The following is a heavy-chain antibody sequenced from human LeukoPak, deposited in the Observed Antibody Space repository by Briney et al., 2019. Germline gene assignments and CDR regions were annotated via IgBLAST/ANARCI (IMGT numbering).Heavy chain of an antibody. CDR2: ISPSGDIT. CDR3: ARATLLVRGVDADMDV. Sequence: GGTLRLSCAASGFTFSNNGINWVRQAPGKGLEWVSAISPSGDITYYADSVQGRFTISRDNSKNMVYVQMNSLRAEDTAVYYCARATLLVRGVDADMDVWGKGTTVTVSS. CDR1: GFTFSNNG. D-gene: IGHD3-10*01. J-gene: IGHJ6*03. V-gene: IGHV3-23*01.